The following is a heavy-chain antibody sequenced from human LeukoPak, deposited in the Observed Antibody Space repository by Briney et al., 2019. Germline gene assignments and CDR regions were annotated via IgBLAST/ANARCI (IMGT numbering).Heavy chain of an antibody. CDR1: VFTFLNNA. Sequence: ALRLSRPPSVFTFLNNAISWVRPAAGRELACVSSISGSGADTCYADSVACRYTISRDITKKTLYLQMNSLRGEDTAVYYCAGRPSGVDLAPLDYWGQGTLVTVSS. D-gene: IGHD1-14*01. CDR2: ISGSGADT. J-gene: IGHJ4*02. CDR3: AGRPSGVDLAPLDY. V-gene: IGHV3-23*01.